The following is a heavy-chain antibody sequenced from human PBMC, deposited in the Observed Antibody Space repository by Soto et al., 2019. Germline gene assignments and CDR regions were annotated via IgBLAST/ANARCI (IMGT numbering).Heavy chain of an antibody. D-gene: IGHD3-3*01. CDR1: GGSFSGYY. V-gene: IGHV4-34*01. J-gene: IGHJ6*02. Sequence: SETLSLTCAVYGGSFSGYYWSWIRQPPGKGLEWIGEINHSGSTIFNPSLKSRVTMSVDTSQNQFSLKLSSVTAADTAVYYCARALPFGDIWDDYYTPYAMDVWGQGTTVTVSS. CDR3: ARALPFGDIWDDYYTPYAMDV. CDR2: INHSGST.